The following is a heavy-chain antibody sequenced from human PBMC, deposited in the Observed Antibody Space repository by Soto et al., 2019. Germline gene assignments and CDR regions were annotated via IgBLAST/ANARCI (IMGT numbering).Heavy chain of an antibody. CDR3: ASERGYSGYGHAGWFDP. D-gene: IGHD5-12*01. CDR2: IIPIFGTA. V-gene: IGHV1-69*06. CDR1: GGTFSSYA. Sequence: SVKVSCKASGGTFSSYAISWVRQAPGQGLEWMGGIIPIFGTANYAQKFQGRVTITADKSTSTAYMELSSLRSEDTAVYYCASERGYSGYGHAGWFDPWGQGTLVTVSS. J-gene: IGHJ5*02.